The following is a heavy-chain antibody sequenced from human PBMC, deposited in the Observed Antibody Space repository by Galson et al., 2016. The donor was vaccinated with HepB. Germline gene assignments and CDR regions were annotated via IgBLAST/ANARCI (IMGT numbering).Heavy chain of an antibody. CDR1: GDTIPNYA. J-gene: IGHJ4*02. V-gene: IGHV1-3*01. CDR2: INAANGNT. Sequence: SVKVSCKASGDTIPNYAMHWVRQAPGESLEWVGWINAANGNTKYSQKFQGRVTISRDTTASTTYMELSALTSEDTAVYYCARERALDYFDYWGQGTLVTVSS. CDR3: ARERALDYFDY.